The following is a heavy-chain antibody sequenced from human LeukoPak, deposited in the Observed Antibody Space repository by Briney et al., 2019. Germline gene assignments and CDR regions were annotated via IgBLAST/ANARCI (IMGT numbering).Heavy chain of an antibody. Sequence: GGSLRLSCAASGFTFSSYEMNWVRQAPGKGLEWVSYISSSGSTTHYADSVKDRFTISRDNAKKSLYLQMNSLRAEDTAVYYCARARYSSGWYYFDYWGRGTLVTVSS. CDR1: GFTFSSYE. CDR3: ARARYSSGWYYFDY. CDR2: ISSSGSTT. V-gene: IGHV3-48*03. D-gene: IGHD6-19*01. J-gene: IGHJ4*02.